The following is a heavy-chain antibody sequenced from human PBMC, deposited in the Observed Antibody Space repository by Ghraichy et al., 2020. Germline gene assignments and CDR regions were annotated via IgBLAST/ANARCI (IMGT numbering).Heavy chain of an antibody. D-gene: IGHD3-22*01. CDR1: GYTFTSYY. V-gene: IGHV1-46*01. J-gene: IGHJ3*02. CDR2: INPSGGST. Sequence: ASVKVSCKASGYTFTSYYMHWVRQAPGQGLEWMGIINPSGGSTSYAQKFQGRVTMTRDTSTSTVYMELSSLRSEDTAVYYCARDPYYYDSSGYRSASAFDIWGQGTMVTVSS. CDR3: ARDPYYYDSSGYRSASAFDI.